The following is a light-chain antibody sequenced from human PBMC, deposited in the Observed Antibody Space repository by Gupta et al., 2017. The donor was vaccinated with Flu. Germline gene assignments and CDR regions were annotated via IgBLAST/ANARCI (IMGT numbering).Light chain of an antibody. CDR2: DVN. V-gene: IGLV2-11*01. Sequence: QSALTQPRSVSGSPKQSVTISCTGTSRNVGGYTYVSWYQQHPGKAPKLIIYDVNKRPSGVPDRFSGSKSGNAASLTISGLLPEDDADYYCCSYAGSYTFYVFGTGTKVTVL. J-gene: IGLJ1*01. CDR3: CSYAGSYTFYV. CDR1: SRNVGGYTY.